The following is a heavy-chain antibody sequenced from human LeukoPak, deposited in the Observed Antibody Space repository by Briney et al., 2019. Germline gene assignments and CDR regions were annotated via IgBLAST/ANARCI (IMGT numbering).Heavy chain of an antibody. Sequence: SQTLSLTCAISGDIVSTNSATWTWLRQSPSRGLEWLGRTYYRSKWNNDYAVSMKSRITINPDTSKNQFSLQLNSVTPEDTAVYYCARLVEASWFDSWGQGTLVTVSS. D-gene: IGHD2-21*01. J-gene: IGHJ5*01. CDR2: TYYRSKWNN. CDR1: GDIVSTNSAT. V-gene: IGHV6-1*01. CDR3: ARLVEASWFDS.